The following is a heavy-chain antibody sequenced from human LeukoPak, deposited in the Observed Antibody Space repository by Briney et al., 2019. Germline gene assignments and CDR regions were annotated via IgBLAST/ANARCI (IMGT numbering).Heavy chain of an antibody. J-gene: IGHJ1*01. CDR1: GFTFSSYS. CDR3: ANMGLYDSDPHYTEY. D-gene: IGHD3-22*01. Sequence: PGGSLRLSCAASGFTFSSYSMIWVRQAPGKGLEWVSSITSSSTYIYYADSLKGRFTISRDNAKNSLYLQMNSLTAEDTAVYYCANMGLYDSDPHYTEYWGQGTLVSVSS. V-gene: IGHV3-21*01. CDR2: ITSSSTYI.